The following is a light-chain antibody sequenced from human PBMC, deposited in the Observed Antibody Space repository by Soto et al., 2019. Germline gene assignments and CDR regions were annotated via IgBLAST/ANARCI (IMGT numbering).Light chain of an antibody. CDR1: QSLSSSY. Sequence: EIVLTQSPGTLSLSPGERATLSYGASQSLSSSYLAWYQQKPGQTPRLLIYGTSTRAAGIPDRFSGSGSGTDFTLTISRLESEDFAVYYCQQYGGSLPTFGQGTKVDIK. CDR2: GTS. V-gene: IGKV3-20*01. CDR3: QQYGGSLPT. J-gene: IGKJ1*01.